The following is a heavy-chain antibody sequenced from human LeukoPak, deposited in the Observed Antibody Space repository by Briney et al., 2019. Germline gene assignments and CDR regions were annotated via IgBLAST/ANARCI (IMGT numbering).Heavy chain of an antibody. CDR3: VREILYCSGGSCYRGPFDN. Sequence: SETLSLTCTVSGGSISTGGYYWSWIRQPPGKGLEWIGYISYSGGTYYNPSLKSRVTISVDTSKSQFSLKMSSVTAADTAVYYCVREILYCSGGSCYRGPFDNWGQGTLVTVSA. D-gene: IGHD2-15*01. V-gene: IGHV4-30-4*01. J-gene: IGHJ4*02. CDR2: ISYSGGT. CDR1: GGSISTGGYY.